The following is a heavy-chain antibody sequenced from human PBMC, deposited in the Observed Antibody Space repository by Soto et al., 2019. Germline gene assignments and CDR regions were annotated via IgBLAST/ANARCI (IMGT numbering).Heavy chain of an antibody. J-gene: IGHJ6*02. Sequence: ASVKVSCKASGYTFTSYYMHWVRQAPGQGLEWMGIINPSGGSTSYAQKFQGRVTMTRDTSTSTVYMELSSLRSEDTAAYYCARACSSTSCLYYYYYYGMDVWGQGTTVTVSS. CDR3: ARACSSTSCLYYYYYYGMDV. CDR2: INPSGGST. D-gene: IGHD2-2*01. CDR1: GYTFTSYY. V-gene: IGHV1-46*01.